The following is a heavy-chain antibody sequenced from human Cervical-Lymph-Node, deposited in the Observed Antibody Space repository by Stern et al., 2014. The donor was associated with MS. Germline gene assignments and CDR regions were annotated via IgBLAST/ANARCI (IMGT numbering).Heavy chain of an antibody. CDR2: ISAYNGNT. V-gene: IGHV1-18*01. J-gene: IGHJ3*02. CDR1: GYTFTSYG. D-gene: IGHD2-15*01. Sequence: VPLLESGAEVKKPGDSVKVSCKASGYTFTSYGISLVRLGRGQGLERMVWISAYNGNTNYAQKRQGRVTMTTDTSTSTAYMELRSLRSDDTAVYYCARGLLGSENAFDIWGQGTMVTVAS. CDR3: ARGLLGSENAFDI.